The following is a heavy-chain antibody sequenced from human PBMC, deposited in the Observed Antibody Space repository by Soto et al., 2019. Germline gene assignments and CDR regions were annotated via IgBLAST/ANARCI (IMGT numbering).Heavy chain of an antibody. Sequence: SETLSLTCTVSGGSISSGGYYWSWIRQDPGKGLVWIGYIYYSGSTYYNPSLKTRVTISVDTAKNQFSLKLSSVTAADTAVYYCARVEGQQLVDYYYYYGMDVWGQGTTVTVSS. CDR2: IYYSGST. D-gene: IGHD6-13*01. V-gene: IGHV4-31*03. CDR3: ARVEGQQLVDYYYYYGMDV. CDR1: GGSISSGGYY. J-gene: IGHJ6*01.